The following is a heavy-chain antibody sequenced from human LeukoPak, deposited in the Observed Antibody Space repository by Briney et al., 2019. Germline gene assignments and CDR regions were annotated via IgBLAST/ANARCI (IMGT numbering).Heavy chain of an antibody. Sequence: GGSLRLSCAASGFTFSSYAMSWVRQAPGKGLEWVSAISGIGGSTYYADSVKGRFTISRDNSKNTLYLQMNSLRAEDTAVSYCAKDHAKRFITGTTEGDYVMDVWGQGTSVTVSS. V-gene: IGHV3-23*01. D-gene: IGHD1-20*01. CDR2: ISGIGGST. CDR1: GFTFSSYA. CDR3: AKDHAKRFITGTTEGDYVMDV. J-gene: IGHJ6*02.